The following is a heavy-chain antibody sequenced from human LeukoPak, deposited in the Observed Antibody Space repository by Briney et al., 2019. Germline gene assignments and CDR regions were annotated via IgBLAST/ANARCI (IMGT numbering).Heavy chain of an antibody. D-gene: IGHD5-18*01. J-gene: IGHJ6*02. Sequence: ASETLSLTCAVSGGSISSNNWWGWVRQPPGKGLEWIGEIYHSGSTNYNPSLKSRVTISVDTSKNQFSLKLSSVTAADTAVYYCAIRRAPRYSYGPHYGMDVWGQGTTVTVSS. V-gene: IGHV4-4*02. CDR2: IYHSGST. CDR3: AIRRAPRYSYGPHYGMDV. CDR1: GGSISSNNW.